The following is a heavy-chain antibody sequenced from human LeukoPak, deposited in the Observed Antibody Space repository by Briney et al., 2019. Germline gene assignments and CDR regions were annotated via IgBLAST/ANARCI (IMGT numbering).Heavy chain of an antibody. Sequence: SETLSLTCTVSGGSISSYYWSWIRQPPGKGLEWIGEINHSGSTNYNPSLKSRVTISVDTSKNQFSLKLSSVTAADTAVYYCARTYSSSWDIDYWGQGTLVTVSS. J-gene: IGHJ4*02. CDR1: GGSISSYY. D-gene: IGHD6-13*01. V-gene: IGHV4-34*01. CDR2: INHSGST. CDR3: ARTYSSSWDIDY.